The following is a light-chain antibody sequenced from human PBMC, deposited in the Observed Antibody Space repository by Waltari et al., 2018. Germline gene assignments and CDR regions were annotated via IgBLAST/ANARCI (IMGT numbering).Light chain of an antibody. Sequence: QSVLTQPPSASGTPGQRVTISCSGSSSNIGRNYVYWYHQPPGTAPKLLIYRNKQRPSGVPDRFSGSKSGTSASLAISGLRSEDEADYYCAAWDDSLSAVVFGGGTKLTVL. CDR2: RNK. J-gene: IGLJ2*01. V-gene: IGLV1-47*01. CDR3: AAWDDSLSAVV. CDR1: SSNIGRNY.